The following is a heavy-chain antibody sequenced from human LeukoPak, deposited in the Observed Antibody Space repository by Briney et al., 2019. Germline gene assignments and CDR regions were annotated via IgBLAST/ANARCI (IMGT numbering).Heavy chain of an antibody. D-gene: IGHD3-16*01. V-gene: IGHV3-7*01. CDR3: ARVRKGYDYVWGSRDYYLDY. J-gene: IGHJ4*02. CDR1: GFTFSIYA. CDR2: IEQDGSEK. Sequence: GGSLRLSCAASGFTFSIYAMSWVRQAPGKGLEWVANIEQDGSEKYSVDSVKGRFTISRDNAKNSLYLQMNSLRGEDTAVYYCARVRKGYDYVWGSRDYYLDYWGQGTLVTVSS.